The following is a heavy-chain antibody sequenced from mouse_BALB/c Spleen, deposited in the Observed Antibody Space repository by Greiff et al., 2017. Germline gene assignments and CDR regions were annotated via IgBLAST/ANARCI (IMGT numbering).Heavy chain of an antibody. CDR3: ARETTGVASEFAY. D-gene: IGHD1-1*01. CDR2: INPGSGGT. V-gene: IGHV1-54*03. J-gene: IGHJ3*01. CDR1: GYAFTNYL. Sequence: QVQLQQSGAELVRPGTSVKVSCKASGYAFTNYLIEWVKQRPGQGLEWIGVINPGSGGTNYNEKFKGKATLTADKSSSTAYMQLSSLTSDDSAVYFCARETTGVASEFAYWGQGTLVTVSA.